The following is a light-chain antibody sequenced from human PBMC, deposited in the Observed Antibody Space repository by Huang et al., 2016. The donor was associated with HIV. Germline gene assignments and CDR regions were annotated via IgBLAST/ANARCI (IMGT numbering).Light chain of an antibody. J-gene: IGKJ2*01. CDR1: QDIRNY. CDR2: HAS. CDR3: QQYDNLYT. Sequence: SASVGDRVTITCQASQDIRNYLNWYQKKPGKAPKVLIYHASNLETGVPSRFSGNGSGTDFTFTISNLQPEDIATYYCQQYDNLYTFGQGTKLEIK. V-gene: IGKV1-33*01.